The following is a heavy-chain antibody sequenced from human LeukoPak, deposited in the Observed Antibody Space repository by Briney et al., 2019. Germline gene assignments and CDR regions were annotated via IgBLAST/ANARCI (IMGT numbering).Heavy chain of an antibody. J-gene: IGHJ3*02. CDR3: ARRLEMAIIGGAFDI. Sequence: PSETLSLTCAVYGGSFSGYYWSWIRQPPGKGLEWIGEINHSGSTNYNPSLKSRVTISVDTSKNQFSLKLSSVTAADTAVYYCARRLEMAIIGGAFDIWGQGTMVTVSS. V-gene: IGHV4-34*01. CDR1: GGSFSGYY. CDR2: INHSGST. D-gene: IGHD5-24*01.